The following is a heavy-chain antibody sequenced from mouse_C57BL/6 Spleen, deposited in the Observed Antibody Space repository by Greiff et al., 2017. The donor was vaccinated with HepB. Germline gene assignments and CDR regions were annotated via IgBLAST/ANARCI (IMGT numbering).Heavy chain of an antibody. CDR1: GYAFSSSW. D-gene: IGHD4-1*01. Sequence: VQLQQSGPELVKPGASVKISCKASGYAFSSSWMNWVKQRPGKGLEWIGRIYPGDGDTNYNGKFKGKATLTADKSSSTAYMQLSSLTTEDSAVYFCAKLGPHWYFDVWGTGTTVTVSS. J-gene: IGHJ1*03. CDR3: AKLGPHWYFDV. CDR2: IYPGDGDT. V-gene: IGHV1-82*01.